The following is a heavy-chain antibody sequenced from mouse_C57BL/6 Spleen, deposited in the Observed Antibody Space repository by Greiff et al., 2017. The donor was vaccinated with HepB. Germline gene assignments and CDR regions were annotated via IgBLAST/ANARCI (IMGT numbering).Heavy chain of an antibody. V-gene: IGHV1-82*01. CDR2: IYPGDGDT. CDR1: GYAFSSSW. D-gene: IGHD1-1*01. CDR3: ARSAGSSYAMDY. Sequence: QVQLKESGPELVKPGASVKISCKASGYAFSSSWMNWVKQRPGKGLEWIGRIYPGDGDTNYNGKFKGKATLTADKSSSTAYMQLSSLTSEDSAAYFCARSAGSSYAMDYWGQGTSVTVSS. J-gene: IGHJ4*01.